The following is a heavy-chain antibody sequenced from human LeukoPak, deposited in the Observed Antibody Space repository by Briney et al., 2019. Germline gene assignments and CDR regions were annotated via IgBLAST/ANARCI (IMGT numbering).Heavy chain of an antibody. CDR1: GFTVSSNY. D-gene: IGHD7-27*01. CDR2: IYSGGST. J-gene: IGHJ6*03. CDR3: ARARWGSGYYYYYMDV. V-gene: IGHV3-53*01. Sequence: GGSLRLSCAASGFTVSSNYMSWVRQAPGKGLEWVSVIYSGGSTYYADSVKGRFTISRDNSKNPLYLQMNSLRAEDTAVYYCARARWGSGYYYYYMDVWGKGTTVIVSS.